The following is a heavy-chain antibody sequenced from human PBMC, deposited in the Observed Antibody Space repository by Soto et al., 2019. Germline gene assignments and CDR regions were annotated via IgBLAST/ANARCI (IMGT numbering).Heavy chain of an antibody. CDR3: ARDGTAVAGTHGMDV. V-gene: IGHV1-46*01. CDR1: GYTFTSYY. Sequence: ASVKVSCKASGYTFTSYYMHWVRQAPGQGLEWMGIINPSGGSTSYAQKFQGRVTMTRDTSTSTVYMELSSLRSEDTAVYYCARDGTAVAGTHGMDVWGQGTTVTVSS. J-gene: IGHJ6*02. D-gene: IGHD6-19*01. CDR2: INPSGGST.